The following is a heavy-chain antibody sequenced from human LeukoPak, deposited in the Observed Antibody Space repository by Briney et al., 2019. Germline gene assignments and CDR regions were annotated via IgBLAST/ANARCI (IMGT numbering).Heavy chain of an antibody. V-gene: IGHV4-4*09. Sequence: SETLSLTCTVSGDSISSYYGIWIRQPPAKGREGIGYIYTRGGTNYIPSLKGRVTISIDTSKNQFSLKLSSVTAADSAVYYCARLTRLSTSPDRYYLDYWGQGTLVTVSS. CDR3: ARLTRLSTSPDRYYLDY. CDR2: IYTRGGT. J-gene: IGHJ4*02. D-gene: IGHD6-6*01. CDR1: GDSISSYY.